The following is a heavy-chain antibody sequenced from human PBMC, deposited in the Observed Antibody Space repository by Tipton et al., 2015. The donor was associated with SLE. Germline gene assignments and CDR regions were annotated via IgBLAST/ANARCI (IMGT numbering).Heavy chain of an antibody. Sequence: SLRLSCTGSGFTFGDYAMTWVRQAPGKGLEWVAIIRSKFYTGATEYAASVKDRFTISRDDSKSIAYLHMDSLRIEDTAVYYCTRGSVVAAFTWDFDYWGQGTLVTVSS. CDR2: IRSKFYTGAT. CDR3: TRGSVVAAFTWDFDY. D-gene: IGHD2-15*01. J-gene: IGHJ4*02. CDR1: GFTFGDYA. V-gene: IGHV3-49*04.